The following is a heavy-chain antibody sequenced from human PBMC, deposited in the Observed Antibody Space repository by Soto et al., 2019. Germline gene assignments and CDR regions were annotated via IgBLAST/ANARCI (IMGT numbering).Heavy chain of an antibody. CDR1: GFAFSSLW. V-gene: IGHV3-23*04. J-gene: IGHJ4*02. CDR2: MSGSSSTT. D-gene: IGHD1-7*01. Sequence: EVRLVEFGGGVVHPGASLTVSCEASGFAFSSLWMHWVRQAPGKGLEWVSSMSGSSSTTYYADSVRGRFTISRDRSKNTLYLQMSSLRAEDTALYYCAKNQERELPRVIDFWGQGTLVTVSS. CDR3: AKNQERELPRVIDF.